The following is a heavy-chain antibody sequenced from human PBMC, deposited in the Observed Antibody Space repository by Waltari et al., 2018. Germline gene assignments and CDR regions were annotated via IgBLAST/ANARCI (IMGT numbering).Heavy chain of an antibody. D-gene: IGHD6-13*01. Sequence: QLQLQESGPGLVKPSETLSLTCTVPGGPISSSSSYWGGIRQPPGKGLEWIGNIHYTVITYYNPSLKSRLTISIDTSNNQFSLRLSSVTAADTAVYYCARVVAAVGVGNGYYYGMDVWGQGTTVAVSS. CDR1: GGPISSSSSY. J-gene: IGHJ6*02. CDR2: IHYTVIT. CDR3: ARVVAAVGVGNGYYYGMDV. V-gene: IGHV4-39*01.